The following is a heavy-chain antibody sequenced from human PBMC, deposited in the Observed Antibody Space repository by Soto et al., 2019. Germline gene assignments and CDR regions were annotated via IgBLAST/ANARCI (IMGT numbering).Heavy chain of an antibody. Sequence: PSETLSLTCTVPGGSISSSSYYWGWIRQPPGKGLEWIGSIYYSGSTYYNPSLKSRVTISVDTSKNQFSLKLSSVTAADTAVYYCARHPVGVGGLDVWGQGTSVTVSS. CDR2: IYYSGST. CDR1: GGSISSSSYY. V-gene: IGHV4-39*01. J-gene: IGHJ6*02. D-gene: IGHD1-26*01. CDR3: ARHPVGVGGLDV.